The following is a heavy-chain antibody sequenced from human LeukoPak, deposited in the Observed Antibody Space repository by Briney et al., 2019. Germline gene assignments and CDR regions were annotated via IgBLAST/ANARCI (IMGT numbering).Heavy chain of an antibody. CDR1: GYTFTSYD. V-gene: IGHV1-8*01. D-gene: IGHD3-3*01. Sequence: ASVEVSCKASGYTFTSYDINWVRQATGQGLEWMGWMNPNSGNTGYAQKFQGRVTMTRNTSISTAYMELSSLRSEDTAVYYCARGLRFLEWLRQGNWFDPWGQGTLVTVSS. J-gene: IGHJ5*02. CDR3: ARGLRFLEWLRQGNWFDP. CDR2: MNPNSGNT.